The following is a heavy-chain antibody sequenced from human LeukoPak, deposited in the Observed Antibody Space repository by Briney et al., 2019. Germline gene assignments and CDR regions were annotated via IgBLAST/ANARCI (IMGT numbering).Heavy chain of an antibody. J-gene: IGHJ4*02. CDR2: MNPNSGNT. V-gene: IGHV1-8*01. Sequence: GASVKVSCKASGYTFTSYDINWVRQATGQGLEWMGWMNPNSGNTGYAHKFQGRVTMTRNTAISTAYMELTSLRSDDTAVYYCARVAGLIDYWGQGTLVTVSS. CDR1: GYTFTSYD. D-gene: IGHD2-15*01. CDR3: ARVAGLIDY.